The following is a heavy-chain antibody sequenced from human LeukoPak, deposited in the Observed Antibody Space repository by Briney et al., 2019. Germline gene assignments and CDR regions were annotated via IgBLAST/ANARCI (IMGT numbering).Heavy chain of an antibody. CDR3: ASGGGRIAAAGRAFDP. J-gene: IGHJ5*02. CDR1: GGTFSSYA. CDR2: IIPIFGTA. V-gene: IGHV1-69*13. Sequence: ASVKVSCKASGGTFSSYAISWVRQAPGQGLEWMGGIIPIFGTANYAQKFQGRVTITADESTSTAYMELSSLRSEDTAVYYCASGGGRIAAAGRAFDPWGQGTLVTVSS. D-gene: IGHD6-13*01.